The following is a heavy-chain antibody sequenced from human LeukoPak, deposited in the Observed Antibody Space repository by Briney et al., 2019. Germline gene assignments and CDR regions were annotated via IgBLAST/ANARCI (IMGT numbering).Heavy chain of an antibody. V-gene: IGHV1-18*01. J-gene: IGHJ6*02. Sequence: GASVKVSCKASGYTFTSYGISWVRQAPGQGLEWMGWISAYNGNTNYAQKLQGRVTMTTDTSTSTAYMELRSLRSDDTAVYYCAVGSGGYDNYYYYGMDVWGQGTTVTVSS. CDR1: GYTFTSYG. D-gene: IGHD5-12*01. CDR2: ISAYNGNT. CDR3: AVGSGGYDNYYYYGMDV.